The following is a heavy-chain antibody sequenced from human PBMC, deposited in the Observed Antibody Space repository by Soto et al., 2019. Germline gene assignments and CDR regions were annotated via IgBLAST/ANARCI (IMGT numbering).Heavy chain of an antibody. V-gene: IGHV3-33*01. CDR2: IWYDGSNK. Sequence: GVSLRLSCAASGFTFSSYGMHWVRQAPGKGLEWVAVIWYDGSNKYYADSVKGRFTISRDNSKNTLYLQMNSLRADDTAVYYCGRGSTSTKQTCLECRDQRPRVTVCS. CDR3: GRGSTSTKQTCLEC. J-gene: IGHJ4*02. CDR1: GFTFSSYG. D-gene: IGHD2-2*01.